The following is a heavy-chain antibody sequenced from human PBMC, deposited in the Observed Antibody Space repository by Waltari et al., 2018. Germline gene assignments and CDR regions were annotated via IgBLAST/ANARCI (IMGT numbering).Heavy chain of an antibody. J-gene: IGHJ3*02. D-gene: IGHD2-2*01. Sequence: EVQLVESGGSLVQPGGSLRLSCAASGFTFTSYSLNWVRQAPGKGLGWVAYIGSSGNTFFADSVKGRFTISRDNAKNSLYLQMYSLTDGDTAVYYCARDHAWAFDIWGQGTMVTVSS. CDR3: ARDHAWAFDI. V-gene: IGHV3-48*02. CDR2: IGSSGNT. CDR1: GFTFTSYS.